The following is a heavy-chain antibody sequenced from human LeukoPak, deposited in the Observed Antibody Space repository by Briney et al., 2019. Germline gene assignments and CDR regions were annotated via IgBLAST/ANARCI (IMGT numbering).Heavy chain of an antibody. Sequence: GGSLRLSCAASGFTFDDYGMSWVRHAPGKGLEWVSGINWNGGSTGYADSVKGRFTISRDNAKNSLYLQMNSLRAEDTALYYCARDLGDWGDYYYYGMDVWGQGTTVTVSS. J-gene: IGHJ6*02. CDR2: INWNGGST. CDR3: ARDLGDWGDYYYYGMDV. V-gene: IGHV3-20*04. D-gene: IGHD3-10*01. CDR1: GFTFDDYG.